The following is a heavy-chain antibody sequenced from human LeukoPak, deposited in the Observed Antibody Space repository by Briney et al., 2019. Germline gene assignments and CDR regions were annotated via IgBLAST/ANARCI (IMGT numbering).Heavy chain of an antibody. D-gene: IGHD3-3*01. J-gene: IGHJ4*02. V-gene: IGHV1-2*02. Sequence: ASVKVSCKASGYTFTGYYMHWVRQAPGQGLEWMGWINPNSGGTNYAQKFQGRVTMTRDTSISTAYMELSRLRSDDTAVYYCARATRITIFGVVIITLDYWRQGTLVTVSS. CDR2: INPNSGGT. CDR3: ARATRITIFGVVIITLDY. CDR1: GYTFTGYY.